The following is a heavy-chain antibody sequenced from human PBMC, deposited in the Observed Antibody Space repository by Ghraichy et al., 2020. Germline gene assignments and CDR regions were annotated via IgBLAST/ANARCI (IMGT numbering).Heavy chain of an antibody. D-gene: IGHD2-2*01. Sequence: GESLNISCAASGFTVSRTSMSWVRQAPGKGLEWVSIIFSGGTTKYADSVKGRFTVSKDNSKNTLYLQLNRLRAEDTAVYYCARDCSSSSCQYWFDFWGQGTLVTVFS. CDR1: GFTVSRTS. CDR2: IFSGGTT. CDR3: ARDCSSSSCQYWFDF. V-gene: IGHV3-66*01. J-gene: IGHJ4*02.